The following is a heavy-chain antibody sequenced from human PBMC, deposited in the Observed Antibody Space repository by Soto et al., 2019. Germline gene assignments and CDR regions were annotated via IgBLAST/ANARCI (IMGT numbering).Heavy chain of an antibody. CDR2: IKQDGSEK. J-gene: IGHJ3*02. Sequence: EVQLVESGGGLVQPGGSLRLSCAASGFTFSSYWMSWVRQAPGKGLEWVANIKQDGSEKYYVDSVKGRFTISRDNAKNSLYLQMNSLRAEDTAVYYCASDSYDYIWGSYRQTAFDIWGQGTMVTVSS. V-gene: IGHV3-7*01. CDR3: ASDSYDYIWGSYRQTAFDI. CDR1: GFTFSSYW. D-gene: IGHD3-16*02.